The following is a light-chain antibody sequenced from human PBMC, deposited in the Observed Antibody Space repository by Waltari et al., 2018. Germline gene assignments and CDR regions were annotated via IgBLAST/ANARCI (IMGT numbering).Light chain of an antibody. CDR2: KDS. J-gene: IGLJ2*01. Sequence: SHDLTQPPSVSVSPGQTARISCSGDTLAKKYVSWYQQRPGQAPVMLIYKDSVRPSESPERFAASSSGTKATLTITGVQAEDEADYYCQSTDSSDSLFLFGGGTKLTFV. CDR3: QSTDSSDSLFL. CDR1: TLAKKY. V-gene: IGLV3-25*03.